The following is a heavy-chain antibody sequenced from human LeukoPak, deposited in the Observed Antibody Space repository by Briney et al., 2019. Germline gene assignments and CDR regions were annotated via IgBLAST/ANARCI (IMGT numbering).Heavy chain of an antibody. J-gene: IGHJ5*02. CDR1: GGTFSSYA. D-gene: IGHD2-2*01. V-gene: IGHV1-69*05. Sequence: ASVKVSCKASGGTFSSYAISWVRQAPGQGLEWMGGIIPIFGTANYAQKFRGRVTITTDESTSTAYMELSSLRSEDTAVYHCAREPSGGCSSTSCRYNWFDPWGQGTLVTVSS. CDR2: IIPIFGTA. CDR3: AREPSGGCSSTSCRYNWFDP.